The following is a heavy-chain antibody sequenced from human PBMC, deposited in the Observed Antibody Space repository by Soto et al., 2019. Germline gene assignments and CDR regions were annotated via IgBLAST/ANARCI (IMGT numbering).Heavy chain of an antibody. J-gene: IGHJ4*02. CDR1: GYTFTTYA. CDR3: DHSSGWFALDY. D-gene: IGHD6-19*01. V-gene: IGHV1-3*01. CDR2: INEGNGNT. Sequence: QVQFVQSGTEAKKPGASVKVSCRSSGYTFTTYAIHWVRQAPGQRPEWMGLINEGNGNTKYSQKFQGRVTFTRDTSESTAYMELSSLRSEDTAVYYCDHSSGWFALDYWGQGTLVIVSS.